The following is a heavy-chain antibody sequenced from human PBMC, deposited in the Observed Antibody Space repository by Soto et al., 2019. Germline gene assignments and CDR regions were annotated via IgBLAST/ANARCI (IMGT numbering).Heavy chain of an antibody. Sequence: QVQLVQSGPEVKKPGASVKVSCQASGYSFHNYGIIWVRQAPGQGLEWMGWISGQIAKTNYEQKFQGKVSMTTDTSTSIAYLELNTLTSDDTAIYFCARGPPSGSFSLTPRYGGQGTLVTVSS. CDR2: ISGQIAKT. D-gene: IGHD1-26*01. CDR3: ARGPPSGSFSLTPRY. J-gene: IGHJ4*02. V-gene: IGHV1-18*01. CDR1: GYSFHNYG.